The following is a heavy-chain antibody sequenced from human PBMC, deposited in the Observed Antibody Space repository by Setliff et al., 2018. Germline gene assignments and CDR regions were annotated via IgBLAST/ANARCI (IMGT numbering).Heavy chain of an antibody. CDR2: MYSGGLM. D-gene: IGHD6-13*01. CDR1: GFSVGSTY. V-gene: IGHV3-53*04. Sequence: GGSLRLSCAASGFSVGSTYMTWVRQAPGKGPEWVAIMYSGGLMDYADSLRGRFTISRSNSKNTIYLQINDLRLEDTAVYFCAREIRHNNRWYSGYYFDYWGQGTLVTVSS. CDR3: AREIRHNNRWYSGYYFDY. J-gene: IGHJ4*02.